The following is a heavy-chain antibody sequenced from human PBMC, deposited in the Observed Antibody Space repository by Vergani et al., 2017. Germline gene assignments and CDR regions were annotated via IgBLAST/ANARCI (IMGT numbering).Heavy chain of an antibody. CDR2: IWYDGSNK. V-gene: IGHV3-33*06. CDR3: AKDRVVRGVLGY. J-gene: IGHJ4*02. CDR1: GFTFSSYG. Sequence: QVQLVESGGGVVQPGRSLRLSCAASGFTFSSYGMHWVRQAPGKGLEWVAVIWYDGSNKYYADSVKGRFTISRDNSKNTLYLQMNSLRAEDTAVYYCAKDRVVRGVLGYWGQGTLVTVSS. D-gene: IGHD3-10*01.